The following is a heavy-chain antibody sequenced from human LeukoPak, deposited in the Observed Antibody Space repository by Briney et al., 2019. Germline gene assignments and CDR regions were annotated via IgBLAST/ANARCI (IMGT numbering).Heavy chain of an antibody. Sequence: PGGSLRHSCSVSGFTYRDASMTWVRQAPGKGLEWVSLISSSGNNAYYADSVKGRFTISRDNSKNTLSLQMNSLRVEDTAIYYCAKNIQSSTWGLGSMVTVSS. V-gene: IGHV3-23*01. J-gene: IGHJ3*01. CDR1: GFTYRDAS. CDR2: ISSSGNNA. CDR3: AKNIQSST. D-gene: IGHD2/OR15-2a*01.